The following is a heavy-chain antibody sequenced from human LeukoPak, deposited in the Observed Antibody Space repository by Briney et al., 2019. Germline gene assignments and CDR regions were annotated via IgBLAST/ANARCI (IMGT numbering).Heavy chain of an antibody. Sequence: SETLSLTCTVSGVSISDYYWSWIRQPLGKGLEWIGYIYYSGTTNYNPSLKSRVAISVDTSKNQFSLKLSSVTAADTAVYYCVRDKGDVTRASSERFDYWGQGTLVTVSS. CDR3: VRDKGDVTRASSERFDY. CDR2: IYYSGTT. CDR1: GVSISDYY. V-gene: IGHV4-59*01. D-gene: IGHD4-17*01. J-gene: IGHJ4*02.